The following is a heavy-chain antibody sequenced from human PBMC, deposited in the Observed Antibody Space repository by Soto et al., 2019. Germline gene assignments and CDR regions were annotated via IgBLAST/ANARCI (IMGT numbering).Heavy chain of an antibody. CDR2: ISAYNGNT. CDR3: AGSGDGAYYYYAMDV. CDR1: GYTFTSYG. D-gene: IGHD2-8*01. Sequence: QVQLVQSGAEVKKPGASVKVSCKASGYTFTSYGISWVRQAPGQGLEWMGWISAYNGNTNDAQKLQGRVTMTTDTSTSTAYIERRSLKSDDTAVYYFAGSGDGAYYYYAMDVWGQGTTVTVSS. V-gene: IGHV1-18*01. J-gene: IGHJ6*02.